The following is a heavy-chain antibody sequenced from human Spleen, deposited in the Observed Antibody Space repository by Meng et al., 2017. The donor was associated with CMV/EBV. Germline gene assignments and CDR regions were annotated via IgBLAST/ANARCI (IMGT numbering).Heavy chain of an antibody. Sequence: GESLKISCAASGFIFSSYWMHWVRQAPGKGLVWVSRINSDGSSTNYADSVKGRFTISRDNAKNTLYLQMNSLRAEDTAVYYCARDGLVRGHRNGMDVWGQGTTVTVSS. CDR3: ARDGLVRGHRNGMDV. D-gene: IGHD3-10*01. CDR1: GFIFSSYW. J-gene: IGHJ6*02. V-gene: IGHV3-74*01. CDR2: INSDGSST.